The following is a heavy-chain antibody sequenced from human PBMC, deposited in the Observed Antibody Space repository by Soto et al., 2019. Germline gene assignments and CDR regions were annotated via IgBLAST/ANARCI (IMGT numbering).Heavy chain of an antibody. CDR2: VNAGNGNT. Sequence: ASVEVSCKASGYTFTSYAMHWVRQAPGQRLEWMGGVNAGNGNTKYSEKCQGRVTITRDTSASTAYMELSSLRSEDTAVYYCARLTPLADAVIAEDAFGIWHQQTMVT. V-gene: IGHV1-3*01. D-gene: IGHD3-16*02. J-gene: IGHJ3*02. CDR3: ARLTPLADAVIAEDAFGI. CDR1: GYTFTSYA.